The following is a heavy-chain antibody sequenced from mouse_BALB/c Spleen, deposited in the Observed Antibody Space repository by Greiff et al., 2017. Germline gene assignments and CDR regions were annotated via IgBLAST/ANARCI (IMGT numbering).Heavy chain of an antibody. CDR3: AREGYGNAY. CDR2: ISYDGSN. CDR1: GYSITSGYY. Sequence: EVQLQESGPGLVKPSQSLSLTCSVTGYSITSGYYWNWIRQFPGNKLEWMGYISYDGSNNYNPSLKNRISITRDTSKNQFFLKLNSVTTEDTATYYCAREGYGNAYWGQGTLVTVSA. D-gene: IGHD1-2*01. J-gene: IGHJ3*01. V-gene: IGHV3-6*02.